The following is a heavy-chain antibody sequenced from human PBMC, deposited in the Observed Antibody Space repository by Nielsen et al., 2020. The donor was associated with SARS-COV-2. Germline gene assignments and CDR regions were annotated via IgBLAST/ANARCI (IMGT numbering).Heavy chain of an antibody. V-gene: IGHV3-30*18. J-gene: IGHJ6*02. CDR2: ISYNGISN. CDR3: AKEKFGEFPYYGMDV. CDR1: GFTFSSYG. Sequence: GESLKISCAASGFTFSSYGMHWVRQAPGKGLEWVAVISYNGISNYYAHSVRGRFAISRDNANHALFLQMNSLRAEDTAVYYCAKEKFGEFPYYGMDVWGQGTKVTVSS. D-gene: IGHD3-10*01.